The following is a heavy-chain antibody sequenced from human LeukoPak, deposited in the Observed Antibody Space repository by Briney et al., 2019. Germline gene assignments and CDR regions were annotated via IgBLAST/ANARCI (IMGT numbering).Heavy chain of an antibody. CDR1: GGSISSYY. Sequence: SETLSLTCTVSGGSISSYYWSWIRQPPGKGLEWIGYIYYSGSTNYNPSLKSRVTISVDTSKNQFSLKLSSVTAADTAVYYCARATYYYDSSGYYSGYYYYYMDVWGKGTTVPVSS. D-gene: IGHD3-22*01. V-gene: IGHV4-59*01. CDR3: ARATYYYDSSGYYSGYYYYYMDV. CDR2: IYYSGST. J-gene: IGHJ6*03.